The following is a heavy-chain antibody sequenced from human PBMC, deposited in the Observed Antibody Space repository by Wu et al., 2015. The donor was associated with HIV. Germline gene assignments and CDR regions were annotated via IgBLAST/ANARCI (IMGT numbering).Heavy chain of an antibody. J-gene: IGHJ4*02. CDR3: ARDKEGRPILRYFDWLPAYYFDY. CDR1: GYTFTGYY. CDR2: INPNSGGT. Sequence: QVQLVQSGAEVKKPGASVKVSCKASGYTFTGYYMHWVRQAPGQGLEWMGWINPNSGGTNYAQKFQGRVTVTRDTSISTAYMELSRLRSDDTAVYYCARDKEGRPILRYFDWLPAYYFDYWGQGTLVTVSS. D-gene: IGHD3-9*01. V-gene: IGHV1-2*02.